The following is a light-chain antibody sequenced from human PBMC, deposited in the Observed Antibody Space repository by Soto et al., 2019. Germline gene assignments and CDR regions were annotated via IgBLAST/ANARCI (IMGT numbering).Light chain of an antibody. CDR3: QQYGDSPLT. J-gene: IGKJ3*01. V-gene: IGKV3-20*01. Sequence: EVVLTQSPGTLSLSPGERATLSCRASQNVYINSLAWYQQKPGQTPRLLIYGASTRAAAIPDRFSGSGSRADFALSIDGLEPEDFAIYYCQQYGDSPLTFGPGTRVD. CDR1: QNVYINS. CDR2: GAS.